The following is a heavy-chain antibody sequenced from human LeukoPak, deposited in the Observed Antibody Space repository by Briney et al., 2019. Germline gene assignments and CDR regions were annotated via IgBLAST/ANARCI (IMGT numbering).Heavy chain of an antibody. J-gene: IGHJ4*02. D-gene: IGHD3-16*01. CDR2: IIPILGIA. V-gene: IGHV1-69*04. Sequence: SVKVSCKASGGTFSSYAISWVRQAPGQGREWMGRIIPILGIANYAQKFQGRVTITADKSTSTAYMELSSLRSEDTAVYYCASEASYDYVWGSLMSYWGQGTLVTVSS. CDR1: GGTFSSYA. CDR3: ASEASYDYVWGSLMSY.